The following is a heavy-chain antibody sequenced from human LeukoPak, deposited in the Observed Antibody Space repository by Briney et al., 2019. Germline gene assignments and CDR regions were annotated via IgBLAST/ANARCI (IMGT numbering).Heavy chain of an antibody. D-gene: IGHD1-26*01. CDR2: ISPDGYG. Sequence: PGRSLRLSCAASGFDFYNYGIHWVRQAPGKGLEWLAVISPDGYGHYADSVKGRFTVSRDNSKNTLYLQMNSLRTDDSAMYYCTKGGGISYNPLDPWGPGTLVTVSS. V-gene: IGHV3-30*18. CDR1: GFDFYNYG. CDR3: TKGGGISYNPLDP. J-gene: IGHJ5*02.